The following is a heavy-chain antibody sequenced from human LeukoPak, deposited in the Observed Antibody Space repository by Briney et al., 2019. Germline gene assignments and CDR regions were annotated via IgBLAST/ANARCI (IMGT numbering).Heavy chain of an antibody. CDR1: GFTFSSYA. J-gene: IGHJ5*02. D-gene: IGHD3-10*01. V-gene: IGHV3-23*01. Sequence: SGGSLRLSCAASGFTFSSYAMSWVRQAPGKGLEWVSAISGSGGSTYYADSVKGRFTISRDNSKNTLYLQMNSLRAEDTAVYYCAKIRGPTLWFEPPAWFDPWGQGTLVTVSS. CDR2: ISGSGGST. CDR3: AKIRGPTLWFEPPAWFDP.